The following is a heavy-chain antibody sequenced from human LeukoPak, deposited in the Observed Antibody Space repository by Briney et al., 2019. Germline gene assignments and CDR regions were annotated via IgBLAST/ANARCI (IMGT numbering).Heavy chain of an antibody. V-gene: IGHV5-51*01. CDR2: IYAGNSDA. Sequence: GESLRISCQGFGYPFTTSWIGWVRQLPGKGLEWTAIIYAGNSDARYSPSFQGQVSISTDRSISTAYLHWSSLKASDTAIYYCAIINHPDGRVYWGQGTLVTVSS. D-gene: IGHD5-24*01. CDR1: GYPFTTSW. CDR3: AIINHPDGRVY. J-gene: IGHJ4*02.